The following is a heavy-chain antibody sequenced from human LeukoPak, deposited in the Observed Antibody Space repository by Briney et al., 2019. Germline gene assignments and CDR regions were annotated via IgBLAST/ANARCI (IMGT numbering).Heavy chain of an antibody. Sequence: ASVTVSCKAFGYTFTDYYMHWVRQAPGQGLEWMGWINPNAGGTDYAQNSQGRVTMTRDTSISTAYMELSRLRSDDTAVYYCVPGSSVGQGSQSYYDKSTYFDYWGQGTLVTVSS. V-gene: IGHV1-2*02. CDR2: INPNAGGT. CDR3: VPGSSVGQGSQSYYDKSTYFDY. J-gene: IGHJ4*02. D-gene: IGHD3-16*01. CDR1: GYTFTDYY.